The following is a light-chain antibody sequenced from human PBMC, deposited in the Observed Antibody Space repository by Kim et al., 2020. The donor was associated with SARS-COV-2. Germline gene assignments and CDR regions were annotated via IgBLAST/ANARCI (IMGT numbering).Light chain of an antibody. Sequence: ASGGDRVTITCRASQSISGWLAWYQQKPGKAPKVLLYQASNLESGVPSRFSGSGSGTEFTLTISGLQPDDFATYYCHQYKTYSWAFGQGTKVDIK. CDR2: QAS. V-gene: IGKV1-5*03. CDR1: QSISGW. CDR3: HQYKTYSWA. J-gene: IGKJ1*01.